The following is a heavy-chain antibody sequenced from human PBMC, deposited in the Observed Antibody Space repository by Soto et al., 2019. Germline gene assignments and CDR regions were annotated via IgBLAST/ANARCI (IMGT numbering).Heavy chain of an antibody. V-gene: IGHV1-18*01. CDR1: GYTFTSYG. CDR3: AILPYYYDSSGEIDY. D-gene: IGHD3-22*01. J-gene: IGHJ4*02. CDR2: ISAYNGNT. Sequence: ASVKVSCKASGYTFTSYGISWVRQAPGQGLEWMGWISAYNGNTNYAQKLQGRVTMTTDTSTSTAYMELRSLGSDDTAVYYCAILPYYYDSSGEIDYWGQGTLVTVSS.